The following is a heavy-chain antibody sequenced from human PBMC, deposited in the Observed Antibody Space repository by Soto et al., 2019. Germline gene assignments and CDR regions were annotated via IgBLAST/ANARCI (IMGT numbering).Heavy chain of an antibody. J-gene: IGHJ4*02. CDR2: IYYSGST. Sequence: SETLSLTCTVSGGSISSYYWSWIRQPPGKGLEWIGYIYYSGSTNYTPSLKSRVSISVDTSKNQFSLKLSSVTAADTAVYYCAILMTDASTSYVDSRGQGTPVTVSS. D-gene: IGHD1-26*01. CDR1: GGSISSYY. CDR3: AILMTDASTSYVDS. V-gene: IGHV4-59*12.